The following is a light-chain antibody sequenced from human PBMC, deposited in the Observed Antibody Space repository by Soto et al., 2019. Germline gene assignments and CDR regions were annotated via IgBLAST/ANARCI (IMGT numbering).Light chain of an antibody. V-gene: IGKV3-20*01. Sequence: IVLTLSPGTLSLSQRARATLSCRASQSVITNYIAWYRQKPGQAPRLLIYAASSSATGIAARFSGSGSGTDFTLTISRLEPEDFAVYYCHQYGTSVGTFGQGTKV. CDR3: HQYGTSVGT. CDR1: QSVITNY. CDR2: AAS. J-gene: IGKJ1*01.